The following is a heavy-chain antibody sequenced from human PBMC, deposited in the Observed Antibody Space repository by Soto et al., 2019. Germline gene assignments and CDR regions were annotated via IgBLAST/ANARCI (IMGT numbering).Heavy chain of an antibody. CDR3: ARTPRGQWELPYYYYGLDV. CDR2: ISYDGSNK. CDR1: GFTFSSYA. V-gene: IGHV3-30-3*01. Sequence: QVQLVESGGGVVQPGRSLRLSCAASGFTFSSYAMHWVRQAPGKGLEWVAVISYDGSNKYYADSVKGRFTISRDNSKTSLYLHMNWLRGGDSAVYYCARTPRGQWELPYYYYGLDVWGQGTTVTVSS. J-gene: IGHJ6*02. D-gene: IGHD1-26*01.